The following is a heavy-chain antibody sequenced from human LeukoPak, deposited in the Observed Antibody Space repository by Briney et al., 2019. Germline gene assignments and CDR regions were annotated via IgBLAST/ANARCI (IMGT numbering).Heavy chain of an antibody. CDR3: AKSLHCSSTSCYADYYYYYYMDV. Sequence: PGGSLRPSCAASGFTFSSYAMSWVRQAPGKGLEGVSAISGSGGSTYYADSVKGRFTISRDNSKNTLYLQMNSLRAEDTAVYYCAKSLHCSSTSCYADYYYYYYMDVWGKGTTVTVSS. CDR2: ISGSGGST. D-gene: IGHD2-2*01. CDR1: GFTFSSYA. V-gene: IGHV3-23*01. J-gene: IGHJ6*03.